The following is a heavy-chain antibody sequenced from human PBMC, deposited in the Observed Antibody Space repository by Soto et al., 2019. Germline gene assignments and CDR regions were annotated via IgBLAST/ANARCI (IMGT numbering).Heavy chain of an antibody. V-gene: IGHV3-23*01. D-gene: IGHD3-16*01. CDR3: AKDLRDWGFFDY. Sequence: VQLLESGGGLVQPGGSLKLSCAASGFRFHTYAMGWVRQAPGKGLEWVSSLSGSGGSTNYADTVKGRFTISRDNSKDTLYLQMNPLRAEDTAMYYCAKDLRDWGFFDYWGLGTLVTVSS. J-gene: IGHJ4*02. CDR1: GFRFHTYA. CDR2: LSGSGGST.